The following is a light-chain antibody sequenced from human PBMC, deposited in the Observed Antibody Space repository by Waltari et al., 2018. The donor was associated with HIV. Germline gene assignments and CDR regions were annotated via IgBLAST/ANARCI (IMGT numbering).Light chain of an antibody. Sequence: QSALTQPPSASGSPGQSVTISCTGISSDAGADNYVSWYQQSPGKAPKFIIYEVNKRPSGVPDRFSGSKSGNTASLTVSGLQADDEADYYCSSYAGSSTWLFGGGTKLTVL. CDR3: SSYAGSSTWL. J-gene: IGLJ3*02. CDR2: EVN. CDR1: SSDAGADNY. V-gene: IGLV2-8*01.